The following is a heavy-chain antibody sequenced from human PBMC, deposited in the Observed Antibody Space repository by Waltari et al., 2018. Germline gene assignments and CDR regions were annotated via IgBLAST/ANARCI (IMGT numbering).Heavy chain of an antibody. Sequence: QVQLVQSGAEVKKPGASVKVSCKASGYTFTSYYMHWVRQAPGQGLEWMGRINPNSGGTNYAQKVQGRVTMTRDTSISTAYMELSRLRSDDTAVYYCARAIAAAGSGYDYWGQGTLVTVSS. J-gene: IGHJ4*02. CDR3: ARAIAAAGSGYDY. CDR1: GYTFTSYY. D-gene: IGHD6-13*01. CDR2: INPNSGGT. V-gene: IGHV1-2*06.